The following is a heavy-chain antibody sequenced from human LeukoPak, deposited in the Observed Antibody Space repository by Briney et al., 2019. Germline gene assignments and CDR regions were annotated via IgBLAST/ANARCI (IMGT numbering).Heavy chain of an antibody. J-gene: IGHJ4*02. D-gene: IGHD6-13*01. CDR2: IYHGGNT. CDR3: ARDREYSKSWSFDY. Sequence: SETLSLTCAVSGDCISSKNWWNWVRQPPGKGLEWIGEIYHGGNTNYNPSLKSRVTISVDKSKNQFSLILSSVTAADTAVYYCARDREYSKSWSFDYWGQGTLVTVSS. CDR1: GDCISSKNW. V-gene: IGHV4-4*02.